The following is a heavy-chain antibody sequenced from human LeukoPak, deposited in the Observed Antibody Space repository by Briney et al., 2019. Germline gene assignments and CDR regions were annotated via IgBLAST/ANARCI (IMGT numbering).Heavy chain of an antibody. Sequence: GGSLRLSCAASGFTFSNYGMHWVRQAPGKGLEWVAVIWYGGSNKYYADSVKGRFTISRDNSKNTLYLQMNSLRAEDTAVYYCARKKDRAQYDAFDIWGQGQWSPSLQ. J-gene: IGHJ3*02. CDR3: ARKKDRAQYDAFDI. CDR2: IWYGGSNK. D-gene: IGHD1-14*01. CDR1: GFTFSNYG. V-gene: IGHV3-33*08.